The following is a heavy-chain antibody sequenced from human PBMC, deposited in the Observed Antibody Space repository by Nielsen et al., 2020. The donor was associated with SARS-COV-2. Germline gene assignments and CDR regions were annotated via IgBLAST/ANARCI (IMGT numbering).Heavy chain of an antibody. V-gene: IGHV1-69*06. CDR1: GGTFSSYA. J-gene: IGHJ4*02. CDR3: ARARLWFGELLHIDY. CDR2: IIPIFGTA. D-gene: IGHD3-10*01. Sequence: SVKVSCKASGGTFSSYAISWVRQAPGQGLEWMGGIIPIFGTANYAQKFQGRVTITADKSTSTAYMELRSLRSEDTAVYYCARARLWFGELLHIDYWGQGTLVTVSS.